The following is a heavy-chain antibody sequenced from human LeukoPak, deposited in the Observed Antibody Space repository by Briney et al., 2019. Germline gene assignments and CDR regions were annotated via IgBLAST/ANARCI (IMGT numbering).Heavy chain of an antibody. CDR2: ISGSGDST. Sequence: GGSLRLSCAASGFTFRSYAMSWVRQAPGKGLEWVSGISGSGDSTYYADSVKGRFSISRDNSKNTLWLQMSSLKDEDTAVYYCAKDPRAGSGWGSFDYWGQGTLVTVSS. CDR1: GFTFRSYA. D-gene: IGHD6-19*01. CDR3: AKDPRAGSGWGSFDY. J-gene: IGHJ4*02. V-gene: IGHV3-23*01.